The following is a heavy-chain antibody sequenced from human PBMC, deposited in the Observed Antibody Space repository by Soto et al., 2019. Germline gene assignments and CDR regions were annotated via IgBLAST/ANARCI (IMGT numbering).Heavy chain of an antibody. J-gene: IGHJ4*02. CDR1: GFTFSSSG. CDR2: ISYDGSNK. Sequence: QVQLVESGGGVVQPGRSLRLSCAASGFTFSSSGMHWVRQAPGKGLEWVAVISYDGSNKFYADSVKGRFTISRDNFRNTLYRQMNSLRAEDTAVYYCAKEFHSWNYFDYWGQGTLVTVST. D-gene: IGHD1-20*01. V-gene: IGHV3-30*18. CDR3: AKEFHSWNYFDY.